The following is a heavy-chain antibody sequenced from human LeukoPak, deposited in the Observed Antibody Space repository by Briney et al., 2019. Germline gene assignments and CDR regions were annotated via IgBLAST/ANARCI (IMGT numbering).Heavy chain of an antibody. D-gene: IGHD3-22*01. CDR3: ARDVRGIVGMDYFDY. V-gene: IGHV1-18*01. Sequence: ASVKVSCTASGYTFTTYGISWVRQAPGQGLEWMGWISAYNGNTKYAQKLQGRVTMTTDTSTSTAYMELRSLRSDDTAVYYCARDVRGIVGMDYFDYWGQGTLVTVSS. CDR1: GYTFTTYG. CDR2: ISAYNGNT. J-gene: IGHJ4*02.